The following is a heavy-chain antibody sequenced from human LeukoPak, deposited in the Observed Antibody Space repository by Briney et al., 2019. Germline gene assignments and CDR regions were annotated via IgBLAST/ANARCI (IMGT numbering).Heavy chain of an antibody. V-gene: IGHV5-51*01. CDR1: GYTSTTYW. CDR2: IYRGDSDT. CDR3: ARNGNYLDAFNI. J-gene: IGHJ3*02. Sequence: GESLKISCKASGYTSTTYWIGWVRQMPGGGLEWMGIIYRGDSDTRYSQSFQGQVTISVDKSISTAYLQWSSLKASDTATYYCARNGNYLDAFNIWGQGTMVTVSS. D-gene: IGHD1-1*01.